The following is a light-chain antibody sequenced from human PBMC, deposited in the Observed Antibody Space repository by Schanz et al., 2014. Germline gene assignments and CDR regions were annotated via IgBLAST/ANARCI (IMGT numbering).Light chain of an antibody. V-gene: IGLV2-23*02. J-gene: IGLJ3*02. CDR1: SSDVGGYNY. CDR3: CSYAGSSTWV. CDR2: DVS. Sequence: QSVLTQPASVSGSPGQSITISCTGTSSDVGGYNYVSWYQQHPGKAPKLMIYDVSNRPSGVSERFSGSKSGSTASLTISGLQAEDEADYYCCSYAGSSTWVFGGGTKLTVL.